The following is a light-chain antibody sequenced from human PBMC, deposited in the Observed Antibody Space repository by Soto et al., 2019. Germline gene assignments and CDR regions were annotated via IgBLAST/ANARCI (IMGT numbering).Light chain of an antibody. CDR3: SSYTSSSTLV. J-gene: IGLJ1*01. V-gene: IGLV2-11*01. CDR1: SSDVGAYVY. CDR2: DVS. Sequence: QSVLTQPRSVSGSPGQSVTISCTGTSSDVGAYVYVSWYQQHPGKAPKLIIYDVSKRPSGVPDRFSGSKSGNTASLTISELQAEDEADYYCSSYTSSSTLVFGTGTKVTVL.